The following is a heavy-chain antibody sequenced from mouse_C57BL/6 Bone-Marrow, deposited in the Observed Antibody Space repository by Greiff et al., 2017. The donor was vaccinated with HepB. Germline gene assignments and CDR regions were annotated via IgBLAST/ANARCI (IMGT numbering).Heavy chain of an antibody. CDR2: IYPGDGDT. CDR3: ARELIRSPSWFAY. J-gene: IGHJ3*01. Sequence: VKLMESGAELVKPGASVKISCKASGYAFSSYWMNWVKQRPGKGLEWIGQIYPGDGDTNYNGKFKGKATLTADKSSSTAYMQLSSLTSEDSAVYFCARELIRSPSWFAYWGQGTLVTVSA. CDR1: GYAFSSYW. V-gene: IGHV1-80*01. D-gene: IGHD1-1*01.